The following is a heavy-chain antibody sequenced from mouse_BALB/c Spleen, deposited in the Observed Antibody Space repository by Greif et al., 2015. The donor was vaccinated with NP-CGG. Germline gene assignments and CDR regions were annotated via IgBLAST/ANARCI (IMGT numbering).Heavy chain of an antibody. CDR3: ARWGVVGGDFDV. CDR1: GYAFSSYW. D-gene: IGHD1-1*01. V-gene: IGHV1-80*01. J-gene: IGHJ1*01. CDR2: IYPGDGDT. Sequence: VKLQESGAELVRPGSSVKISCKASGYAFSSYWMNWVKQRPGQGLEWIGQIYPGDGDTNYNGKFKGKATLTADKSSSTGYMQLSSLTSEDSAVYFCARWGVVGGDFDVWGAGTTVTVSS.